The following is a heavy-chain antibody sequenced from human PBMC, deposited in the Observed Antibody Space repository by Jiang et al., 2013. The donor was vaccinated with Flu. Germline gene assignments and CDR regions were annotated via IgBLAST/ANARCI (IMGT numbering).Heavy chain of an antibody. V-gene: IGHV1-18*04. Sequence: KPGASVKVSCKASGYTFTSYGISWVRQAPGQGLEWMGWISAYNGNTNYAQKLQGRVTMTTDTSTSTAYMELRSLRSDDTAVYYCARGRIGQNRDYDILTGRIVGKGYYFDYWGQGTLVTVSS. CDR3: ARGRIGQNRDYDILTGRIVGKGYYFDY. J-gene: IGHJ4*02. D-gene: IGHD3-9*01. CDR1: GYTFTSYG. CDR2: ISAYNGNT.